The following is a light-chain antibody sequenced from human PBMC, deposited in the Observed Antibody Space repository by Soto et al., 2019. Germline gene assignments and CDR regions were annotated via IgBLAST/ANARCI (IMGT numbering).Light chain of an antibody. CDR2: GAS. Sequence: EVVLTQYPGTLSFSPGERATLTCRASQSVSSSYLAWFQQKPGQAPRLLIYGASSRATGIPDRFTGSGSGTDFTLTISRLEPEDFAVYYCQHYGSSSLTFGGGTKVDIK. CDR3: QHYGSSSLT. V-gene: IGKV3-20*01. J-gene: IGKJ4*01. CDR1: QSVSSSY.